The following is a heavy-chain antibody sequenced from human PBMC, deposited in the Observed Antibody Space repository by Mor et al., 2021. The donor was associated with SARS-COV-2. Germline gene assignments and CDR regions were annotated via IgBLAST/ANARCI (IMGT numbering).Heavy chain of an antibody. Sequence: GRFTISRDNAKNSLYLQMNSLRAEDTAVYYCARADGDYYYGMDVWGQGTTVTVSS. V-gene: IGHV3-7*04. D-gene: IGHD4-17*01. CDR3: ARADGDYYYGMDV. J-gene: IGHJ6*02.